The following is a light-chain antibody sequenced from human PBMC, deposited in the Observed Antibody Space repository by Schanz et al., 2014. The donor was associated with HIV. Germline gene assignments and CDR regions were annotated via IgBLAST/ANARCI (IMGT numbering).Light chain of an antibody. CDR1: QSVSSNF. J-gene: IGKJ4*01. Sequence: EIVLTQSPGTLSLSPGERATLSCRASQSVSSNFLAWYQQKPGQAPRLVIFGASNRATGIPDRFSGSDSGTDFTLTISRLEPEDFAVYYCQQYHSSRGTFGGGTKVELK. CDR2: GAS. CDR3: QQYHSSRGT. V-gene: IGKV3-20*01.